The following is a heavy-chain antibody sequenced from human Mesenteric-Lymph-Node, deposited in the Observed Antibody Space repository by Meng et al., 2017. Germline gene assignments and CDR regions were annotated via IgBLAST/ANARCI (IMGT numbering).Heavy chain of an antibody. Sequence: QVQLVQSGPEAKKPGSSVKVSCKGSGDTFNNFGTSWVRQAPGQGLEWMGGITPILDTTNYAQKFQGRLKITADKSTSTVYMELSSLTSDDTAVYYCAREMPMTCYFDQWGQGTLVTVSS. D-gene: IGHD3-22*01. J-gene: IGHJ4*03. V-gene: IGHV1-69*06. CDR3: AREMPMTCYFDQ. CDR1: GDTFNNFG. CDR2: ITPILDTT.